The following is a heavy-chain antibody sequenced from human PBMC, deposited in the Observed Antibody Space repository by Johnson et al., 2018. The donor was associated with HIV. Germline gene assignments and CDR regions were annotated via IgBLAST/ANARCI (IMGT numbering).Heavy chain of an antibody. D-gene: IGHD3-10*01. CDR1: GFTFSDYY. J-gene: IGHJ3*02. CDR2: ISSSGSTI. Sequence: QVQLVESGGGLVKPGGSLRLSCAASGFTFSDYYMSWIRQAPGRGLEWVSYISSSGSTIYYADSVKGRFTISRDKAKNSLYLQMNSLRAEDTAVYYCARSWAYYYALTDAFDIWGQGTMVTVSS. CDR3: ARSWAYYYALTDAFDI. V-gene: IGHV3-11*04.